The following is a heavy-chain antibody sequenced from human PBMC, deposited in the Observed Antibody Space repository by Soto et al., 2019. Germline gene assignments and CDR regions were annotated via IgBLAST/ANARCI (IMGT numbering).Heavy chain of an antibody. CDR2: ISPYDDNT. Sequence: QVQLVQSGTEVKKPGASVKVSCKASGYTFTSYGISWVRQAPGQGLEWMGWISPYDDNTNYAQNLPGRVTANXXXSXXTAYMELRSLRSDDTAVYYCARGAYYDSSGSRNYHYYGMDAWGQGTTVTVS. V-gene: IGHV1-18*01. CDR1: GYTFTSYG. D-gene: IGHD3-22*01. CDR3: ARGAYYDSSGSRNYHYYGMDA. J-gene: IGHJ6*02.